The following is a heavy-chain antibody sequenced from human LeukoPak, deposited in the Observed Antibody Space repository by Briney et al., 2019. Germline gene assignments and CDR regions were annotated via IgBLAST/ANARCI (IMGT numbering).Heavy chain of an antibody. D-gene: IGHD3-3*01. CDR3: AKEPSDDFWSGYYNWFDP. J-gene: IGHJ5*02. CDR1: GFTFSSYA. Sequence: HSGGSLRLSCAASGFTFSSYAMSWVRQAPGKGLEWVSTISGSGGSTYYADSVKGRFTISRDNPKNTLYLQMNSLRAEDTAVYYCAKEPSDDFWSGYYNWFDPWGQGTLVTVSS. CDR2: ISGSGGST. V-gene: IGHV3-23*01.